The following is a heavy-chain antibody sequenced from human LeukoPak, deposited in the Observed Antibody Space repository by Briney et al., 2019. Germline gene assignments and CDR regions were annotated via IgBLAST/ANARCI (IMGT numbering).Heavy chain of an antibody. CDR3: TRHGGAGSGYYSENYYYYGMDV. D-gene: IGHD3-3*01. V-gene: IGHV3-73*01. J-gene: IGHJ6*02. Sequence: GGSLRVSCAASGFTFSGSAMHWVRQASGKGLEWVGRIRSKANRYATAYAASVKGRFTISRDDSKNTAYLQMNSLKTEDTAVYYCTRHGGAGSGYYSENYYYYGMDVWGQGTTVTVSS. CDR2: IRSKANRYAT. CDR1: GFTFSGSA.